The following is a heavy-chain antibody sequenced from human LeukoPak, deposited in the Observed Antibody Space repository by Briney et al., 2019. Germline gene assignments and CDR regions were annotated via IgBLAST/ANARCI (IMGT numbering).Heavy chain of an antibody. Sequence: GGSLRLSCAASGLTVSTNYMSWVRQAPGKGLEWFSVIYSGGSTYYADSVKGRFTISRDNSKNTLYLQMNSLRAEDTAVYYCARDGSASSAYYSAQYYFDYWGQGTLVTVSS. J-gene: IGHJ4*02. V-gene: IGHV3-53*01. CDR2: IYSGGST. CDR1: GLTVSTNY. CDR3: ARDGSASSAYYSAQYYFDY. D-gene: IGHD3-22*01.